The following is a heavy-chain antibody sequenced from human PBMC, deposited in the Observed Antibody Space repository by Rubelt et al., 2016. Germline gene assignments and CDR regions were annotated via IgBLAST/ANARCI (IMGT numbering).Heavy chain of an antibody. V-gene: IGHV4-59*01. CDR1: GGSITTYY. D-gene: IGHD1-14*01. CDR3: VRGHHGLEV. J-gene: IGHJ6*02. Sequence: QVQLQESGPGLVKPSETLSLTCTVSGGSITTYYWSWIRQPPGKGLEWIGHVSRSGSPDYNPSLNGRATISVDTSTNQFSLRLNSMTAADTAAYYCVRGHHGLEVWGPRTSVTVSS. CDR2: VSRSGSP.